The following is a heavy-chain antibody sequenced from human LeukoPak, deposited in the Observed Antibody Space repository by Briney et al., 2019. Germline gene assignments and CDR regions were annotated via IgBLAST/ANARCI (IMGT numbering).Heavy chain of an antibody. V-gene: IGHV3-66*01. D-gene: IGHD1-26*01. CDR1: GFIVSSNY. J-gene: IGHJ4*02. CDR3: ARRSGEGYFDC. CDR2: IYSGGDT. Sequence: PGGSLRLSCAASGFIVSSNYMTWVRQALGKGLEWLSVIYSGGDTYYADSVKGRFTISRDNSKNTLYLQMNSLRAEDTAAYYCARRSGEGYFDCWGQGTLVTVSS.